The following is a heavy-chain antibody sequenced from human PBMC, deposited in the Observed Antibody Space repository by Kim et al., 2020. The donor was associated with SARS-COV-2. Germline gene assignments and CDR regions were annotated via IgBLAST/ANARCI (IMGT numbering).Heavy chain of an antibody. CDR3: GKDQENDFGDQIDS. V-gene: IGHV3-23*01. CDR2: ISGSSART. Sequence: GGSLRLSCRASGFIFSSCAMTWVRQAPGKGLEWIAAISGSSARTYYADSVKGRFTVSRDSSRNTMYLQMNNMRAEDTAVYYCGKDQENDFGDQIDSWGQGTPATVSP. CDR1: GFIFSSCA. J-gene: IGHJ4*02. D-gene: IGHD4-17*01.